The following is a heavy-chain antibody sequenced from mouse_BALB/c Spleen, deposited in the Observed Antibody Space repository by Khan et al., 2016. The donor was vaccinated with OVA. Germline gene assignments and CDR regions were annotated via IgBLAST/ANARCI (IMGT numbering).Heavy chain of an antibody. CDR2: INPTSGYT. V-gene: IGHV1-7*01. J-gene: IGHJ2*01. CDR3: ARERFDY. CDR1: GYTFTSYW. Sequence: VKLQESGAELAKPGASVKMSCKASGYTFTSYWMHWIKQRPGQGLEWIGYINPTSGYTDYNQKFKDKATLTADKSSSTAYMQLSSMTSDDSAVYYCARERFDYWGQGTALTVSS.